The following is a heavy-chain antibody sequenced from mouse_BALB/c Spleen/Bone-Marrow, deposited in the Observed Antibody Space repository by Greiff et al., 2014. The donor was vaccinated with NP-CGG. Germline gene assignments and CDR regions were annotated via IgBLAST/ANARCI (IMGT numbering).Heavy chain of an antibody. CDR1: GFDFSRSW. CDR2: INPDSSTI. CDR3: ASMGYSGSYAC. V-gene: IGHV4-1*02. Sequence: DVQLVESGGGLVQPGGSLKLSCAASGFDFSRSWMSWVRQAPGKGLEWIGEINPDSSTINYTPSLKDKFIISRDNAKNTLYLQMSNVRSEDTALYYCASMGYSGSYACWGQGTLVTVSA. D-gene: IGHD1-1*01. J-gene: IGHJ3*01.